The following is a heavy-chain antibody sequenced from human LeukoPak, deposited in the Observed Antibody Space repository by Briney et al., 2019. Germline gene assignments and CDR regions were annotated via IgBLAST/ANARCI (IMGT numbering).Heavy chain of an antibody. CDR2: ISSSSTI. CDR3: ARGLFLSGYLDAFDI. V-gene: IGHV3-48*01. D-gene: IGHD3-22*01. J-gene: IGHJ3*02. Sequence: PGGSLRLSCAASGFTFSSYSMNWVRQAPGKGLEWVSYISSSSTIYYADSVKGRFTISRDNSKNTLYLQMNSLRVEDTAVYYCARGLFLSGYLDAFDIWGQGTVVTVSS. CDR1: GFTFSSYS.